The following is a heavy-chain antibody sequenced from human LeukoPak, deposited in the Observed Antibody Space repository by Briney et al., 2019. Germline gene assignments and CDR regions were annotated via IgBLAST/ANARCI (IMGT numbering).Heavy chain of an antibody. D-gene: IGHD6-13*01. CDR1: GFTFSSYG. CDR2: ISYDGSNK. V-gene: IGHV3-30*18. CDR3: AKGGRTRGNIAAAGTRGNYFDY. J-gene: IGHJ4*02. Sequence: GGSLRLSCAASGFTFSSYGMHWVRQAPGKGLEWVAVISYDGSNKYYADSVKGRLTISRDNSKNTLYLQMNSLRAEDTAMYYCAKGGRTRGNIAAAGTRGNYFDYWGQGTLVTVSS.